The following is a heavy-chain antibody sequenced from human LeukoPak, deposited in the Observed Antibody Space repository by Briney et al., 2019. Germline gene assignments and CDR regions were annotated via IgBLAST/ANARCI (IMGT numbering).Heavy chain of an antibody. CDR2: INHSGST. J-gene: IGHJ4*02. D-gene: IGHD2-15*01. CDR3: ASYDPRGTFDY. CDR1: GGSFSGYY. Sequence: SETLSLTCAVYGGSFSGYYWSWIRQPPGKGLEWIGEINHSGSTNYNPSLKSRVTISVDTSKNQFSLKLSSVTAADTAVYYCASYDPRGTFDYWGQGTLVTVSS. V-gene: IGHV4-34*01.